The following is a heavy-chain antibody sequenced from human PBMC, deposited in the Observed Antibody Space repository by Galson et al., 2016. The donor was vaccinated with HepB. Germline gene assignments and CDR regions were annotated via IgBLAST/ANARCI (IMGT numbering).Heavy chain of an antibody. V-gene: IGHV3-23*01. CDR1: GFSFSSYA. Sequence: SLRLSCAASGFSFSSYAMSWVRQAPGKGLEWVSAISGSGGDSTYYADSVKGRFTISRDNSKNMLYLQMDSLRAEDTAVYYCAKDQAQNMAVALRWFDPWGQETLVTVSS. J-gene: IGHJ5*02. CDR3: AKDQAQNMAVALRWFDP. D-gene: IGHD6-19*01. CDR2: ISGSGGDST.